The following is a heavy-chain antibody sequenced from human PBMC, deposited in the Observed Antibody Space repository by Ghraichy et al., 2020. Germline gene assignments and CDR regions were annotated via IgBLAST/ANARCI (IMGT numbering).Heavy chain of an antibody. Sequence: GESLNISCADSGFTFSSYWMHWVRQAPGKGLVWVSRINSDGGSTTYADSVKGRFTISKDNAKNTLYLQMNSLRAEDTAVYYCVKDLVGGGFGAYGMDVWGQGTTVTVSS. V-gene: IGHV3-74*01. CDR3: VKDLVGGGFGAYGMDV. J-gene: IGHJ6*02. CDR2: INSDGGST. D-gene: IGHD2-21*01. CDR1: GFTFSSYW.